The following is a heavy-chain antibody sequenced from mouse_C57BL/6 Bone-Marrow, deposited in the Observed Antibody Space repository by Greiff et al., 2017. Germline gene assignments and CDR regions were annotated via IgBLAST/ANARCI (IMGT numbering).Heavy chain of an antibody. Sequence: EVLLVESGGGLVQPKGSLKLSCAASGFTFNTYAMHWVRQAPGKGLEWVARIRSKSSNYATYYANSVKDRFTISRNDSQGILYLQMNILKTEDTSMYYCVPSFITDAMDYWGQGTSVTVSS. D-gene: IGHD1-1*01. J-gene: IGHJ4*01. CDR2: IRSKSSNYAT. CDR3: VPSFITDAMDY. V-gene: IGHV10-3*01. CDR1: GFTFNTYA.